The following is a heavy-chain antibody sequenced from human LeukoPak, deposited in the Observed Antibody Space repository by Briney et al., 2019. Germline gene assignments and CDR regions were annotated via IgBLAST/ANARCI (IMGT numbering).Heavy chain of an antibody. J-gene: IGHJ4*02. CDR2: IYYSGST. D-gene: IGHD3-22*01. V-gene: IGHV4-59*01. CDR1: GGSISSYY. CDR3: ARGHYDSSGYYYVNFDY. Sequence: SSETLSLTCTVSGGSISSYYWNWIRQPPGKGLEWIGYIYYSGSTNYNPSLKSRVTISVDTSKNQFSLKLSSVTAADTAVYYCARGHYDSSGYYYVNFDYWGQGTLVTVSS.